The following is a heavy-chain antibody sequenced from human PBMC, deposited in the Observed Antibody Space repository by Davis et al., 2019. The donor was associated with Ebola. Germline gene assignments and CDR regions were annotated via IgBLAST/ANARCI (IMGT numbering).Heavy chain of an antibody. CDR3: ARRLGYCTGGGCPYHLDY. CDR2: INPYSANA. CDR1: GYIFTRYG. V-gene: IGHV1-18*01. D-gene: IGHD2-8*02. Sequence: ASVKVSCKASGYIFTRYGIIWVRQAPGRGLEWVGWINPYSANAHFAQSLQGRVNMTTDTSTSTAYLELTSLRSDDTALYYCARRLGYCTGGGCPYHLDYWGQGTLVTVSS. J-gene: IGHJ4*02.